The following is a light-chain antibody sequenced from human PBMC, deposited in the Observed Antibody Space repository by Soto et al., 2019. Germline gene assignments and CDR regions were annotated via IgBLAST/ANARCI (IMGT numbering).Light chain of an antibody. Sequence: EIVLTQSPATLSLSPGERSTLSCRASQSVSRYLAWYQQKPGQSPRLLIYDTSSRATGITDRFSGSGSGTDFTLTISRLDPEDFAVYFCQQYNNWPPNVGQGTRLEIK. CDR3: QQYNNWPPN. V-gene: IGKV3-11*01. CDR1: QSVSRY. J-gene: IGKJ5*01. CDR2: DTS.